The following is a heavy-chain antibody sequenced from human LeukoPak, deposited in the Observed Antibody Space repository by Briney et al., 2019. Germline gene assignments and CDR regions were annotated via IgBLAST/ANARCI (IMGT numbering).Heavy chain of an antibody. J-gene: IGHJ4*02. CDR1: GYSISSGYY. V-gene: IGHV4-38-2*02. D-gene: IGHD3-22*01. CDR3: ARVDYDSSGPEN. Sequence: SETLSLTCTVSGYSISSGYYWGWIRQPPGKGLEWIGSIYHSGSTYYNPSLKSRVTISVDTSKNQFSLKLSSVTAADTAVYYCARVDYDSSGPENWGQGTLVTVSS. CDR2: IYHSGST.